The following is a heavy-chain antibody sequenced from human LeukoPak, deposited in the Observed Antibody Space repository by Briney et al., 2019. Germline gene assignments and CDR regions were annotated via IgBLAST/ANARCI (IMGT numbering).Heavy chain of an antibody. Sequence: GGSLRLSCAASGFTFSSYAMHWVRQAPGKGLEWVAVISYDGSNKYYADSVKGRFTISRDNSKNTLYLQMNSLRAEDTAVYYCAKVQLWSEVYYYYGMDVWGQGTTVTVSS. CDR1: GFTFSSYA. V-gene: IGHV3-30-3*01. CDR3: AKVQLWSEVYYYYGMDV. J-gene: IGHJ6*02. D-gene: IGHD5-18*01. CDR2: ISYDGSNK.